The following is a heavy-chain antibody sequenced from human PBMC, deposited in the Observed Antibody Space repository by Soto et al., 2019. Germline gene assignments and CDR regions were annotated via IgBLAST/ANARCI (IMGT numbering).Heavy chain of an antibody. D-gene: IGHD1-26*01. Sequence: SVSNARMNWVRQAPGKGLEWVGRIKSKTDGGTTDYAAPVKGRFTISRDDSKNTLYLQMNSLKTEDTAVYYCTLSGGAGELRWGQGTLVTVSS. CDR3: TLSGGAGELR. J-gene: IGHJ4*02. V-gene: IGHV3-15*07. CDR1: SVSNAR. CDR2: IKSKTDGGTT.